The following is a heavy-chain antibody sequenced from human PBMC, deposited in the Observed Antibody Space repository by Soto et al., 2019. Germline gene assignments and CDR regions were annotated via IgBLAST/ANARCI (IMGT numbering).Heavy chain of an antibody. CDR2: IYPGDPDT. CDR1: GYSFSIYG. CDR3: ARHCPRLYHHNSDYYYYGMDA. Sequence: GASLKISCKGSGYSFSIYGIGWGSEMPGKGLEWMGIIYPGDPDTRYSPALQGQVTISADKSISTAYLQWSSLKASGTAMDYCARHCPRLYHHNSDYYYYGMDARGQGTTGTVSS. J-gene: IGHJ6*02. D-gene: IGHD3-22*01. V-gene: IGHV5-51*01.